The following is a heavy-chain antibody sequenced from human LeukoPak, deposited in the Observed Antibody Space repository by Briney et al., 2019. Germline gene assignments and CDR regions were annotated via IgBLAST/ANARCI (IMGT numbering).Heavy chain of an antibody. CDR3: AKEYTSSSWSAFDI. CDR2: IYSGGST. Sequence: PGGSLRLSCAASGFTVSSNYMSWVRQAPGKGLEWVSVIYSGGSTYYADSVKGRFTISRHNSKNTLYLQMNSLRPEDTAVYYCAKEYTSSSWSAFDIWGQGTMVTVSS. V-gene: IGHV3-53*04. J-gene: IGHJ3*02. CDR1: GFTVSSNY. D-gene: IGHD6-13*01.